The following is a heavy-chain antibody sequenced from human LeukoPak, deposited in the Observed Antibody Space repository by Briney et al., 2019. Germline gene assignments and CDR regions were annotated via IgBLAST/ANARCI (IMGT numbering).Heavy chain of an antibody. CDR2: IKQDGSQE. J-gene: IGHJ6*02. CDR3: AGRSGSYYGYYYYYGMDV. V-gene: IGHV3-7*03. CDR1: RFTLSTYW. D-gene: IGHD1-26*01. Sequence: GGSLRLSCAASRFTLSTYWMSWVRQAPGKGLEWVAHIKQDGSQEYYVDSVKGRFTISRDSAKNSLYLQMNSLRAEDTAVYYCAGRSGSYYGYYYYYGMDVWGQGTTVTVSS.